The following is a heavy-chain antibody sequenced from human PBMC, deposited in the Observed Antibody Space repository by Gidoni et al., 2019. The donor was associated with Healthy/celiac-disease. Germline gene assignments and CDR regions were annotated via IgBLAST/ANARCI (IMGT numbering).Heavy chain of an antibody. Sequence: EVQLLESGGGLVQPGGSLRLSCAASGFTFSSYAMSWGRQAPGKGLDGVSAISGSGGSTYYADSVKGRFTISRDNSKNTLYLQMNSLRSEDTAVYYCAKHHGYCSSTSCYTYYYYGMDVWGQGTTVTVSS. V-gene: IGHV3-23*01. CDR1: GFTFSSYA. J-gene: IGHJ6*02. CDR2: ISGSGGST. D-gene: IGHD2-2*02. CDR3: AKHHGYCSSTSCYTYYYYGMDV.